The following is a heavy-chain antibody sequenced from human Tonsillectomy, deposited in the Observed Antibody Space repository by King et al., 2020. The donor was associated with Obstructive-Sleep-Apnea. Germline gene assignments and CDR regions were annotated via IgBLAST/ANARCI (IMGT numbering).Heavy chain of an antibody. V-gene: IGHV4-39*07. J-gene: IGHJ3*02. Sequence: QLQESGPGLVKPSETLSLTCTVSGGSISSSSYYWGWIRHPPGKGLEWIGSLYFSGSTYYNPSLNSRVTISVDTSKNQFSLRLTSVTAADTAVYYCARPVREGYGDLCAFHIWGQGTMVTVSS. CDR1: GGSISSSSYY. CDR2: LYFSGST. D-gene: IGHD4-17*01. CDR3: ARPVREGYGDLCAFHI.